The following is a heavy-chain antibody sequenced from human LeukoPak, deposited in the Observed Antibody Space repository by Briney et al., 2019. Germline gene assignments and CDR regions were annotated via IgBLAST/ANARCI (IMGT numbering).Heavy chain of an antibody. D-gene: IGHD2-15*01. Sequence: ASVKVSCKASGYTFTGYYMHWVRQAPGQGLEWMGRINPNSGGTNYAQKFQGRVTMTRDTSISTAYMELSRLRSDDAAVYYCASLNVVVVAANRTGYMDVGGKGTTVTVSS. CDR2: INPNSGGT. J-gene: IGHJ6*03. CDR3: ASLNVVVVAANRTGYMDV. CDR1: GYTFTGYY. V-gene: IGHV1-2*06.